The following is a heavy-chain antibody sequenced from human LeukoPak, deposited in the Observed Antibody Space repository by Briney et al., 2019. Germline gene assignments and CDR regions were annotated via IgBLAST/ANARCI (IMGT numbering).Heavy chain of an antibody. V-gene: IGHV1-8*01. CDR3: ATPAGGGYDFWSGYYMYYGMDV. Sequence: ASVKVSCKAPGYTFTSYDINWVRQATGQGLEWMGWMNPNSGNTGYAQKFQGRVTMTRNTSISTAYMELSSLRSEDTAVYYCATPAGGGYDFWSGYYMYYGMDVWGQGTTVTVSS. CDR2: MNPNSGNT. CDR1: GYTFTSYD. D-gene: IGHD3-3*01. J-gene: IGHJ6*02.